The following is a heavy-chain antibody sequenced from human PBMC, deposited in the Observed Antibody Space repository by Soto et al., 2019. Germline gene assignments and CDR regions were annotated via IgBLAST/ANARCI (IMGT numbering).Heavy chain of an antibody. CDR3: ASSNIVLMVYATFDY. Sequence: SETLSLTCTVSGGSISSSSYYWGWIRQPPGKGLEWIGSIYYSGSTYYNPSLKSRVTISVDTSKNQFSLKLSSVTAADTAVYYCASSNIVLMVYATFDYWGQGTLVTVSS. CDR1: GGSISSSSYY. V-gene: IGHV4-39*01. J-gene: IGHJ4*02. CDR2: IYYSGST. D-gene: IGHD2-8*01.